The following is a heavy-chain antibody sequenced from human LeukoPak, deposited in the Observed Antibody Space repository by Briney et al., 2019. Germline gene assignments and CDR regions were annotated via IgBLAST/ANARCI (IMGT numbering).Heavy chain of an antibody. CDR2: IYYSGNT. V-gene: IGHV4-39*01. CDR1: GDSINTKNYY. CDR3: ARHSYGTFDY. Sequence: SETLSLTCTVSGDSINTKNYYWGWIRQPPGKGLEWIGSIYYSGNTYYNPSLKSRVTLSIDTSKNQFSLRLSSVTAADTAVYHCARHSYGTFDYWGQGTLVTVSS. D-gene: IGHD5-18*01. J-gene: IGHJ4*02.